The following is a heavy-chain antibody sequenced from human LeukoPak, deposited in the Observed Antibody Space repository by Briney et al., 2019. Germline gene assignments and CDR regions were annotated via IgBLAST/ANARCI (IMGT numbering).Heavy chain of an antibody. CDR3: ARGRYGTGTNLDF. CDR1: GGSMMSAGSY. Sequence: PSQTLSLTCTVSGGSMMSAGSYWSWIRQHPGKGLEWIGYIYHSGSTYYNPSLKSRLTISVDTSKNQFSLNLTSVTAADTAVYYCARGRYGTGTNLDFWGQGTLVTVSS. V-gene: IGHV4-31*03. D-gene: IGHD3-10*01. CDR2: IYHSGST. J-gene: IGHJ4*02.